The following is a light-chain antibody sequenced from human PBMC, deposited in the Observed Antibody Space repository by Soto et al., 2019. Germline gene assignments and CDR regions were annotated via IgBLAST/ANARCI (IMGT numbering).Light chain of an antibody. Sequence: QSVLTQPPSVSGAPGQRVTISCTGSSSNIGAGYDVHWYQQLPGTVPKLLIYGNSNRPSGVPDRFSGSKSGTSASRASTGLQSEDEADYYCQSYDSSLSGYVFGTGTKLPVL. CDR1: SSNIGAGYD. J-gene: IGLJ1*01. CDR3: QSYDSSLSGYV. CDR2: GNS. V-gene: IGLV1-40*01.